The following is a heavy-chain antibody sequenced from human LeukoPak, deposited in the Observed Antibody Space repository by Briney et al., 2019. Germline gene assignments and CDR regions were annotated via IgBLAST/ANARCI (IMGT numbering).Heavy chain of an antibody. J-gene: IGHJ4*02. CDR3: AKDLKPDSVWDIEW. Sequence: GGSLRLSCAASGFTFRTYTMNWVRLAPGKGLQWVSGIYGSGTTFYAESVKGRFTISRDDSKNTLFLQMDRLRPEDTALYFCAKDLKPDSVWDIEWWGQGTQVTVSS. CDR2: IYGSGTT. V-gene: IGHV3-23*01. D-gene: IGHD2-15*01. CDR1: GFTFRTYT.